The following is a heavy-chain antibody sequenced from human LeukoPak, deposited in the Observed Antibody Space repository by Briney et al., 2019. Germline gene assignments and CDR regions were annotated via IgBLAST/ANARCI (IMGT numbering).Heavy chain of an antibody. D-gene: IGHD1-26*01. J-gene: IGHJ4*02. CDR1: GFTFSSYW. Sequence: GGSLRLSCAASGFTFSSYWMSWVRQAPGKGLERVANIKQDGSEKYYVDSVKGRFTISRDNAKNSLYLQMNSLRAEDTAVYYCARDRMGRIFDYWGQGTLVTVSS. CDR2: IKQDGSEK. CDR3: ARDRMGRIFDY. V-gene: IGHV3-7*01.